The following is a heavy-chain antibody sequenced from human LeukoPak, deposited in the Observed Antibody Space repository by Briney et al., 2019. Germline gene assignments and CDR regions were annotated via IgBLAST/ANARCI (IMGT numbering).Heavy chain of an antibody. CDR3: ARSHLWFGESPSPCGY. V-gene: IGHV3-30-3*01. J-gene: IGHJ4*02. D-gene: IGHD3-10*01. Sequence: GGSLRLSCAASGFTFSSYAMHWVRQAPCKGLEWVAVISYDGSNKYYADSVKGRFTISRDNSKNTLYLQMNSLRAEDTAVYYCARSHLWFGESPSPCGYWGQGTLVTVSS. CDR2: ISYDGSNK. CDR1: GFTFSSYA.